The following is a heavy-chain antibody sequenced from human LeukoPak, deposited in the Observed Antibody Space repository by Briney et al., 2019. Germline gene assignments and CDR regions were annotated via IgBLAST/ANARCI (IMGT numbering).Heavy chain of an antibody. CDR1: GGSISSYY. CDR2: ISSSSSTI. CDR3: ARDSSGSYYRDAFDI. J-gene: IGHJ3*02. Sequence: ETLSLTCTVSGGSISSYYWSWVRQAPGKGLEWVSYISSSSSTIYYADSVKGRFTISRDNAKNTLYLQMNSLRAEDTAVYYCARDSSGSYYRDAFDIWGQGTMVTVSS. V-gene: IGHV3-48*04. D-gene: IGHD3-10*01.